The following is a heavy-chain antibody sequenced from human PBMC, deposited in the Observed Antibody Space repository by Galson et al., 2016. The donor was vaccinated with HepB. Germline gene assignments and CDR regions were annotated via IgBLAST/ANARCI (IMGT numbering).Heavy chain of an antibody. CDR1: GFTFRSYG. J-gene: IGHJ6*02. CDR3: AKDDAPPTRLGYFYYGLDV. Sequence: SLRLSCAASGFTFRSYGMHWVRQAPGKGLEWVAVISYDGSNKHYADSVKGRFTVSRDNSKNILYLQMTSLRAEDTAVYFCAKDDAPPTRLGYFYYGLDVWGQGTTVTVSS. V-gene: IGHV3-30*18. D-gene: IGHD2-15*01. CDR2: ISYDGSNK.